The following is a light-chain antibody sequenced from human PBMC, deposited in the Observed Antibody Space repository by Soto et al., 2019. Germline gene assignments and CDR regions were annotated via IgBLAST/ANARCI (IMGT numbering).Light chain of an antibody. V-gene: IGKV3-20*01. CDR2: GAS. J-gene: IGKJ1*01. CDR1: QSVSSSY. Sequence: EIVLTQSQRTLSLSPGERATLSCRASQSVSSSYLAWYQQKPVQAPRLLIYGASTRATGIPDRFSGSGSGTYFTLTISTLEPEDSALYYGQQYGSSRWTFGQGPKVEFK. CDR3: QQYGSSRWT.